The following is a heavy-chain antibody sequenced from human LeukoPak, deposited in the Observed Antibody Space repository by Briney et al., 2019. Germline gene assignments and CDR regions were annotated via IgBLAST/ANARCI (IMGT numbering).Heavy chain of an antibody. J-gene: IGHJ4*02. CDR2: IYYTGST. D-gene: IGHD2-2*01. CDR1: GGSISTSSYY. CDR3: ARLVAYCSSTSCSFDF. V-gene: IGHV4-39*01. Sequence: PSETLSLTCTVSGGSISTSSYYWGWIRQPPGKGLEWIGSIYYTGSTYYNPSLKSRVTISVDTSKNQFSLKLSSVTAADTAVFYCARLVAYCSSTSCSFDFWGQGTLVTVSS.